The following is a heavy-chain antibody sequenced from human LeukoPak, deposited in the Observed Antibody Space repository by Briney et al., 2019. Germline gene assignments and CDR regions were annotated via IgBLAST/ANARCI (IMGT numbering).Heavy chain of an antibody. V-gene: IGHV3-48*03. Sequence: PGGSLTLSCAASGFTFSSYEMHWVRQAPGKGLEWVSYISSSGSTIYYADSVKGRFTISRDNAKHSTYRQMNSLLAKHTAVYYCARDYGGSSPFDSWGQGTLVTVSS. CDR3: ARDYGGSSPFDS. CDR1: GFTFSSYE. D-gene: IGHD4-23*01. CDR2: ISSSGSTI. J-gene: IGHJ4*02.